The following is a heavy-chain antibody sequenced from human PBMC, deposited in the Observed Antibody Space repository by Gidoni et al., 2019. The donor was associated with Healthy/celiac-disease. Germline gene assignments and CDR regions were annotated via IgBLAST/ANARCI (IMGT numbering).Heavy chain of an antibody. J-gene: IGHJ5*02. CDR1: AGSIRRYY. Sequence: QVQLQESGSGLVKPSEPLSLTCTVPAGSIRRYYWRWIRQPAGKGLEWIGYIYYSGSTNYNPSLKSLVTISGETSNNRFSLKLSSVTAADTAVYYWARDRAAMVLGGGFNYWFDPWGQGTLVTVST. D-gene: IGHD5-18*01. CDR2: IYYSGST. V-gene: IGHV4-59*01. CDR3: ARDRAAMVLGGGFNYWFDP.